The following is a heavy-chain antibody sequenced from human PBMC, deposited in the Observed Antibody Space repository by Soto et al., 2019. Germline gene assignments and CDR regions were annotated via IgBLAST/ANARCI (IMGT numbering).Heavy chain of an antibody. D-gene: IGHD6-19*01. V-gene: IGHV3-30*18. CDR1: GFTFSSYG. Sequence: VQLVESGGGVVQPGRSLRLSCAASGFTFSSYGMHWVRQAPGKGLEWVAVISYDGSNKYYADSVKGRFTISRDNSKNTLYLQMNSLRAEDTAVYYCAKDATVAGMDYWGQGTLVTVSS. J-gene: IGHJ4*02. CDR2: ISYDGSNK. CDR3: AKDATVAGMDY.